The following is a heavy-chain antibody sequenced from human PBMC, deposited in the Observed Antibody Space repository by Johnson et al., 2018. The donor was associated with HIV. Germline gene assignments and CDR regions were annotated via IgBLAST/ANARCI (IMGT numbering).Heavy chain of an antibody. CDR3: ARSGPNWALDI. Sequence: VQLVESGGGLVQPGGSLRLSCAASGLPFSSYWMHCVRQAPGKGLAWVSRISSYGSSTYYADAVKGRFTISRDKAKNTMFVQMNSLRAEDTAVYYCARSGPNWALDIWGQGTMVSVSS. CDR1: GLPFSSYW. D-gene: IGHD1-1*01. V-gene: IGHV3-74*02. J-gene: IGHJ3*02. CDR2: ISSYGSST.